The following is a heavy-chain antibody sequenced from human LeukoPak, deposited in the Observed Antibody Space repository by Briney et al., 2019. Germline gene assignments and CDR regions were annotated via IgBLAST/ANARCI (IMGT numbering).Heavy chain of an antibody. CDR2: IYYSGST. CDR3: ARDSWYPYYYYGMDV. Sequence: SETQSLTCTVSGGSISSYYWSWIRQPPGKGLEWIGYIYYSGSTNYNPSLKSRVTISVDTSKNQFSLKLSSVTAADTAVYYCARDSWYPYYYYGMDVWGQGTTVTVSS. V-gene: IGHV4-59*01. D-gene: IGHD6-13*01. CDR1: GGSISSYY. J-gene: IGHJ6*02.